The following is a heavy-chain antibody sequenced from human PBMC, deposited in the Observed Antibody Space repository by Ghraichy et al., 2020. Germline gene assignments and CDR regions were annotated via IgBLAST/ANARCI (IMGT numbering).Heavy chain of an antibody. CDR1: GYSISSGYY. D-gene: IGHD3-9*01. CDR3: ARVLRYFDWLLEGADY. J-gene: IGHJ4*02. CDR2: IYHSGST. V-gene: IGHV4-38-2*02. Sequence: SETLSLTCTVSGYSISSGYYWGWIRQPPGKGLEWIGSIYHSGSTYYNPSLKSRVTISVDTSKNQFSLKLSSVTAADTAVYYCARVLRYFDWLLEGADYWGQGTLVTVSS.